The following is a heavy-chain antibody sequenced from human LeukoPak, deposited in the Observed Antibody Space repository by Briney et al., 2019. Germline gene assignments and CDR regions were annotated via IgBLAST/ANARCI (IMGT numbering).Heavy chain of an antibody. Sequence: GGSLRLSCAASGFTFSNYWMHWVRQVPGKGLVWVSRTNPGGSNTAYADCVKGRFTISRDNARNTLYLQMDSLRAEDTAVYYCARSNQADDYWGQGTLVTVSS. CDR1: GFTFSNYW. J-gene: IGHJ4*02. CDR2: TNPGGSNT. D-gene: IGHD1-14*01. CDR3: ARSNQADDY. V-gene: IGHV3-74*01.